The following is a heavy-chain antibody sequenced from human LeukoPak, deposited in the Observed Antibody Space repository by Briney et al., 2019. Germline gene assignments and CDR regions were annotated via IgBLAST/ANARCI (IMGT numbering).Heavy chain of an antibody. V-gene: IGHV3-23*01. CDR1: GFTFSNYA. Sequence: TGGSLRLSCAASGFTFSNYAMSWVRQAPGKGLEWVSSVRGSGGGTYYADSVKGRFTISRDNSKNTLFLQMNSLRAEDTAVYYCAKDPYYYDTSGYIGDYWGQGTLVTVCS. CDR3: AKDPYYYDTSGYIGDY. J-gene: IGHJ4*02. CDR2: VRGSGGGT. D-gene: IGHD3-22*01.